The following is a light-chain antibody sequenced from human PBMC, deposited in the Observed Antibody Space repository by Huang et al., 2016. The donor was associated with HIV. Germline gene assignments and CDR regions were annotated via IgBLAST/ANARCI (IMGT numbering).Light chain of an antibody. J-gene: IGKJ1*01. CDR1: QSVSSN. CDR3: QQYNNWPRT. Sequence: EIVMTQSPGTLSVSPGERATLSCRASQSVSSNLAWYQQKPGQAPRLRIYGASTRATGIPARFSGSGSGTEFTLTISSLQSEDSAVYYCQQYNNWPRTFGQGTKVEIK. V-gene: IGKV3-15*01. CDR2: GAS.